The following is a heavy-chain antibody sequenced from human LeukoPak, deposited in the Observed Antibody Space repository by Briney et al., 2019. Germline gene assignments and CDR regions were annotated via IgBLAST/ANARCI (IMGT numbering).Heavy chain of an antibody. D-gene: IGHD2-2*01. Sequence: GASVKVSCKASGYTFTSYYMHWVRQAPGQGLEWMGIINPSGGSTSYAQKFQGRVTMTRDTSTSTVYMELSSLRSEDTAVYYCVRDGAEPPSNCSSTSCYVGWFDPWGQGTLVTVSS. J-gene: IGHJ5*02. CDR1: GYTFTSYY. V-gene: IGHV1-46*01. CDR2: INPSGGST. CDR3: VRDGAEPPSNCSSTSCYVGWFDP.